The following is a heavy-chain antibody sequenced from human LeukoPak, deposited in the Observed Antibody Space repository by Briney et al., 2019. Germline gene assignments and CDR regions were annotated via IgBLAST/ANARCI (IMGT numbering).Heavy chain of an antibody. Sequence: PGGSLRLSCAGSGFTFSVYSINWVRQAPGKGLEWVSSISSSSSYIYYADSVKGRFTISRDNAKNSLYLQMNSLRAEDTAVYYCARDRLDYDILTGYPYYFDYWGQGTLVTVSS. CDR1: GFTFSVYS. V-gene: IGHV3-21*01. J-gene: IGHJ4*02. CDR2: ISSSSSYI. D-gene: IGHD3-9*01. CDR3: ARDRLDYDILTGYPYYFDY.